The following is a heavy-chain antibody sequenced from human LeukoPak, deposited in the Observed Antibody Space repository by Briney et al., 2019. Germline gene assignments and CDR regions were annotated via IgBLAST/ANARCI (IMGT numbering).Heavy chain of an antibody. CDR3: AKDRVAVAGTLILDY. CDR2: ISYDGSNK. J-gene: IGHJ4*02. V-gene: IGHV3-30*18. Sequence: GGSLRLCCAASGFTFSSYGMHWVRQATGKGLEWVAVISYDGSNKYYADFVKGRFTISRDNSKNTLYLQMNSLRAEDTAVYYCAKDRVAVAGTLILDYWGQGTLVTVSS. CDR1: GFTFSSYG. D-gene: IGHD6-19*01.